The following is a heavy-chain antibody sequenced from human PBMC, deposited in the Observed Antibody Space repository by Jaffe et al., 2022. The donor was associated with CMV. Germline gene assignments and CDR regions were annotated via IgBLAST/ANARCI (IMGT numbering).Heavy chain of an antibody. CDR2: ISSSSSYI. CDR1: GFTFSSYS. Sequence: EVQLVESGGGLVKPGGSLRLSCAASGFTFSSYSMNWVRQAPGKGLEWVSSISSSSSYIYYADSVKGRFTISRDNAKNSLYLQMNSLRAEDTAVYYCARRRFVYGDYEGDAFDIWGQGTMVTVSS. D-gene: IGHD4-17*01. CDR3: ARRRFVYGDYEGDAFDI. V-gene: IGHV3-21*01. J-gene: IGHJ3*02.